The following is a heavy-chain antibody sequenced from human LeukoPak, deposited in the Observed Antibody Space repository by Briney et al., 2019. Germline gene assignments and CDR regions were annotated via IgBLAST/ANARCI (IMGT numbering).Heavy chain of an antibody. CDR1: GFTVDSNY. V-gene: IGHV3-53*01. Sequence: QPGGSLRLSCAASGFTVDSNYLSWVRQAPGKGLEWVSTIYTGGNTYYTDSVKGRFTISRDNSKNTLYLQMNSLRVEDTAMYYCAKDVPSDYGHSVVWGRGTLISVSS. CDR2: IYTGGNT. D-gene: IGHD4-17*01. J-gene: IGHJ2*01. CDR3: AKDVPSDYGHSVV.